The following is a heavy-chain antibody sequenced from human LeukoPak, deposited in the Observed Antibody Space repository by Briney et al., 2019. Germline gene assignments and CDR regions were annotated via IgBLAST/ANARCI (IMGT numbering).Heavy chain of an antibody. V-gene: IGHV1-8*01. CDR3: ARKGKPSGRLTQNWFDP. CDR2: MNPNSGNT. D-gene: IGHD4/OR15-4a*01. Sequence: ASVKVSCKASGYTFTSYDINWVRQATGQGLEWMGWMNPNSGNTGYAQKFQGRVTMTRNTSISTAYMELSSLRSEDTAVYYCARKGKPSGRLTQNWFDPWGQGTLVTVSS. J-gene: IGHJ5*02. CDR1: GYTFTSYD.